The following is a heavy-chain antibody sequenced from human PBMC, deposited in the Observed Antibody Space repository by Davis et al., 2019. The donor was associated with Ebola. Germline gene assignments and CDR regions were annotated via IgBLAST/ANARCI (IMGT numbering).Heavy chain of an antibody. D-gene: IGHD6-6*01. V-gene: IGHV3-33*01. J-gene: IGHJ4*02. CDR1: GFTFSSYG. CDR2: IWYDGSNK. CDR3: ARDLFVYPSEYSSSPIDH. Sequence: GGSLRLSCAASGFTFSSYGMHWVRQAPGQGLEWVAVIWYDGSNKYYADSVKGRFTISRDNSKNTLYLQMNSLRAEDTAVYYCARDLFVYPSEYSSSPIDHWGQGTLVTVSS.